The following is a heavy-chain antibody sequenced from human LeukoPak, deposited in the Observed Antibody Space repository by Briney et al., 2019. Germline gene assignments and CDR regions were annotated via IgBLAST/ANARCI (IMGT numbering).Heavy chain of an antibody. CDR2: IYYSGST. CDR3: ARSTDCSSTSCYTRGRNWFDP. Sequence: SETLSLTCTVSGGSISSYYWSWIRQPPGKGLEWIGYIYYSGSTNYNPSLKSRVTISVDTSKNQFSLKLSSVTAADTAVYYCARSTDCSSTSCYTRGRNWFDPWGQGTLVTVSS. CDR1: GGSISSYY. D-gene: IGHD2-2*02. V-gene: IGHV4-59*08. J-gene: IGHJ5*02.